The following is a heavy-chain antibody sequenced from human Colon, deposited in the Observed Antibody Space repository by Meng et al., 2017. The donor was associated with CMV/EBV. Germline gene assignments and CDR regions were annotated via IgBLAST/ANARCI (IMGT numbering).Heavy chain of an antibody. V-gene: IGHV1-8*03. CDR1: GYTFTSYD. Sequence: ASAKVSCKASGYTFTSYDINWVRQATGQGLEWMGWMNPNSGNTGYAQKFQGRVTITRNTSISTAYMELSSLRSEDTAVYYCARDQQLASHYYYGMDVWGQGTPVTVSS. D-gene: IGHD6-13*01. J-gene: IGHJ6*02. CDR2: MNPNSGNT. CDR3: ARDQQLASHYYYGMDV.